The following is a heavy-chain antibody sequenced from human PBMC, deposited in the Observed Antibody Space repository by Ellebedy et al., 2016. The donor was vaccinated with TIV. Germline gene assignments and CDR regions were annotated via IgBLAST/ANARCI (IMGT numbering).Heavy chain of an antibody. CDR3: ARDQWAGDLFWSAFDV. V-gene: IGHV3-30*04. CDR2: MSRDGNYK. D-gene: IGHD3-10*01. Sequence: PGGSLRLSCAASGFNFSRYGVHWVRQVPGKGLEWVAVMSRDGNYKYYADSVQGRFIISRDNSKNTLYLQMRSLRSEDTAVYYCARDQWAGDLFWSAFDVWGQGTMVAVSS. CDR1: GFNFSRYG. J-gene: IGHJ3*01.